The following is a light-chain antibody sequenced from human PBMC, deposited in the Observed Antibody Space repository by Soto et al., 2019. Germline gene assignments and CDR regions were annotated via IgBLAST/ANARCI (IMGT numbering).Light chain of an antibody. CDR1: QDIATY. CDR2: AAS. Sequence: TRFTQSQPSLPASVGDRVTNTCRASQDIATYLAWYQQQPEKTPQLLIYAASTLHGGVPSRFSGRGYGTDFTLTISSLQPEDFATYHCQQLNSFPITFGQGTRLEIK. CDR3: QQLNSFPIT. J-gene: IGKJ5*01. V-gene: IGKV1-9*01.